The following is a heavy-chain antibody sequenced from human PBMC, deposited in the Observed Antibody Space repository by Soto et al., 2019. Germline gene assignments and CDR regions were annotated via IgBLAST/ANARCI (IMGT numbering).Heavy chain of an antibody. J-gene: IGHJ3*02. D-gene: IGHD1-1*01. V-gene: IGHV1-18*04. CDR3: ARVTTTMESPFNI. CDR1: GYTFTSYG. CDR2: ISPCNGDT. Sequence: QVQLVQSGGEVKKPGASVKVSCKASGYTFTSYGITWVRQAPGQGLEWMGWISPCNGDTKYAQKFQRRVTMTTATSTSTVNMELRSLRSDDTAMYYCARVTTTMESPFNIWGQGTMVTISS.